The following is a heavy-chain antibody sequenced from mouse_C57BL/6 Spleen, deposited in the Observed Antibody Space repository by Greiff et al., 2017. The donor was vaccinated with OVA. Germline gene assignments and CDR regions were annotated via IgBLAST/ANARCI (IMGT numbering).Heavy chain of an antibody. CDR2: IDPETGGT. Sequence: QVQLQPSGAELVRPGASVTLSCKASGYTFTDYEMHWVKQTPVHGLEWIGAIDPETGGTAYNQKFKGKAILTADKSSSTAYMELRSLTSEDSAVYYCTRSGVTTKGYAMDYWGQGTSVTVSS. J-gene: IGHJ4*01. CDR3: TRSGVTTKGYAMDY. D-gene: IGHD2-2*01. V-gene: IGHV1-15*01. CDR1: GYTFTDYE.